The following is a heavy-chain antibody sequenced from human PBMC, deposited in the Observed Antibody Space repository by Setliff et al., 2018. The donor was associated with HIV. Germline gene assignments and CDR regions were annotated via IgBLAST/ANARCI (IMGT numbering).Heavy chain of an antibody. Sequence: GSLSLSCAASGFTFSGSAMHWVRQASGKGLEWVGRIRSETNTYATAYAASVKGRFTISRDDSKNTAYLQMNSLKTEDTAVYYCSCSGYDSYFDYWGQGTPVTVS. V-gene: IGHV3-73*01. CDR1: GFTFSGSA. J-gene: IGHJ4*02. CDR2: IRSETNTYAT. CDR3: SCSGYDSYFDY. D-gene: IGHD5-12*01.